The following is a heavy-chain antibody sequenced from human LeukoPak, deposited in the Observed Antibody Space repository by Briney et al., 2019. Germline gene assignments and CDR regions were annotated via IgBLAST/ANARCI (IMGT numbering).Heavy chain of an antibody. Sequence: SETLSLTCTVSGGSISIYYWIWIRQPAGKGLEWIGRIYTSGSTNYNPSLKSRVTMSVGTSKNQFSLKLNSVTAADTAVYYCARWTTVTRAFDCWGQGTLVTVSS. V-gene: IGHV4-4*07. CDR1: GGSISIYY. D-gene: IGHD4-17*01. CDR2: IYTSGST. J-gene: IGHJ4*02. CDR3: ARWTTVTRAFDC.